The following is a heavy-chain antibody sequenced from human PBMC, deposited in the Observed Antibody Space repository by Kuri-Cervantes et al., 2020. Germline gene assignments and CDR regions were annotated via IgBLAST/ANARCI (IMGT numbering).Heavy chain of an antibody. CDR3: ARHNDYGDYGGLGYFDY. V-gene: IGHV3-11*01. CDR2: ISSSGSTI. CDR1: GFTFSDYY. Sequence: GESLKISCAASGFTFSDYYMSWIRQAPGRGLEWVSYISSSGSTIYYADSVKGRFTISRDNAKNSLYLQMNSLRAEDTAVYYCARHNDYGDYGGLGYFDYWGQGTLVTDSS. D-gene: IGHD4-17*01. J-gene: IGHJ4*02.